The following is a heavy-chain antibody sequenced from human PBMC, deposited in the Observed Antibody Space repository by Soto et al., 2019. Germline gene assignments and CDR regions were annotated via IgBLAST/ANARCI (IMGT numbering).Heavy chain of an antibody. V-gene: IGHV4-30-4*01. CDR3: ARVQLVLYYYGMDV. Sequence: TSETLSLTCTVSGGSISSGDYYWSWIRQPPGKGLEWIGYIYYSGSTYYNPSLKSRVTISVDTSKNQFSLKLSSVTAADTAVYYCARVQLVLYYYGMDVWGQGTTVTVSS. D-gene: IGHD6-13*01. CDR2: IYYSGST. CDR1: GGSISSGDYY. J-gene: IGHJ6*02.